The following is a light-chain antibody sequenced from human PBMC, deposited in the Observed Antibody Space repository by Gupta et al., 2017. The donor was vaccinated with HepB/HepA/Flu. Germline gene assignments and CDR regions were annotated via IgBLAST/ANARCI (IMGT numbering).Light chain of an antibody. CDR1: QDINTY. CDR2: SAS. CDR3: RLVNSYPTT. V-gene: IGKV1-9*01. J-gene: IGKJ5*01. Sequence: DIQLTQSPSFLSASVGDRVTITCRASQDINTYLIWYQQKPGKAPKLLIYSASTLQSGVPSRFSGSGSGREFTLTISSRQPEDFATYYCRLVNSYPTTFGQGTRLEIK.